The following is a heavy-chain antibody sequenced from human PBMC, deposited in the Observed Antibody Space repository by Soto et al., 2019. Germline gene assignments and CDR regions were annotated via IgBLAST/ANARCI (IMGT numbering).Heavy chain of an antibody. Sequence: PGGSLRLSCAASGFTFSSYSMNWVRQAPGKGLEWVSYISSSSSTIYYADSVKGRFTISRDNAKNSLYLQMNSLRAEDTAVYYCARGLGRGSDDYIWGSYRSDSDAFDIWGQGTMVTVSS. CDR2: ISSSSSTI. D-gene: IGHD3-16*02. V-gene: IGHV3-48*01. CDR3: ARGLGRGSDDYIWGSYRSDSDAFDI. CDR1: GFTFSSYS. J-gene: IGHJ3*02.